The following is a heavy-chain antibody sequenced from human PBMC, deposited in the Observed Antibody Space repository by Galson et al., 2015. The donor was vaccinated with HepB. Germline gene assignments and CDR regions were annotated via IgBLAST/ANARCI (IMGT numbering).Heavy chain of an antibody. Sequence: VKVSCKVSGYTLTEFSMHWVRQAPGGRLEWLGGFDPENSETIYAQKFRGRVTMTEDASTDTAYMQLSRLRSEDTTIYYCETSNYYFNSGLFDYWGQGTLVSVAS. CDR3: ETSNYYFNSGLFDY. V-gene: IGHV1-24*01. D-gene: IGHD3-3*01. CDR2: FDPENSET. CDR1: GYTLTEFS. J-gene: IGHJ4*02.